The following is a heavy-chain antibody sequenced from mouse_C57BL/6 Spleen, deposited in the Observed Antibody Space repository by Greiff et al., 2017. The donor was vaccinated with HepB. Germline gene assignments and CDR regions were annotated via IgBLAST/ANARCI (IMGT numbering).Heavy chain of an antibody. CDR2: ISGGGGNT. V-gene: IGHV5-9*01. J-gene: IGHJ3*01. CDR3: ARKDWDAFAY. D-gene: IGHD4-1*01. CDR1: GFTFSSYT. Sequence: EVMLVESGGGLVKPGGSLKLSCAASGFTFSSYTMSWVRQTPEKRLEWVATISGGGGNTYYPDSVKGRFTISSDNAKNTLYLQMSSLRSEDTALYYCARKDWDAFAYWGQGTLVTVSA.